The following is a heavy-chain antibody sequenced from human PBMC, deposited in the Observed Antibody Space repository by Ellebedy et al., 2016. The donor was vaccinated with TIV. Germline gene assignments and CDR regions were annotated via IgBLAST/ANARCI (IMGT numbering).Heavy chain of an antibody. CDR2: ISADNGDT. Sequence: AASGKVSCKASGYTFGSHGISWARQAPGQGLEWMGWISADNGDTYYAQKFQGRVTLTTDTSTSTVYMELRSLTSEDTAVCYCAREGGSMGYYYGLDVWGQGTTVTVSS. V-gene: IGHV1-18*04. D-gene: IGHD5-12*01. CDR1: GYTFGSHG. J-gene: IGHJ6*02. CDR3: AREGGSMGYYYGLDV.